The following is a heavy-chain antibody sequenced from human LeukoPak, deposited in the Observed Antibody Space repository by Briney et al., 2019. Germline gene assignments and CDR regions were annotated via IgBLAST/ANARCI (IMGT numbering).Heavy chain of an antibody. D-gene: IGHD2-2*01. Sequence: GGSLRLSCAASGFTFSNYGMHWVRQAPGKGLEWVAFIRYDGSNKYYADSVKGRFTISRDNSKNTLYLQMNSLRAEDTAVYYCAKLGYCSSTSCQNYFDYWGQGTLVTVSS. V-gene: IGHV3-30*02. CDR3: AKLGYCSSTSCQNYFDY. CDR2: IRYDGSNK. CDR1: GFTFSNYG. J-gene: IGHJ4*02.